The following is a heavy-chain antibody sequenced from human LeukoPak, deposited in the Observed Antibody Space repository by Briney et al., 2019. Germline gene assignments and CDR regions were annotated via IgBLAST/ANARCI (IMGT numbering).Heavy chain of an antibody. CDR3: ARAALLDYDFWSGYYTDGWFDP. V-gene: IGHV4-59*08. CDR1: GGSISSYY. D-gene: IGHD3-3*01. CDR2: IYYSGST. Sequence: SETLSVTCTVSGGSISSYYWSWIRQPPGNGLEWIGYIYYSGSTNYNPSLKSRVTISVDTSKNQFSLKLSSVTAADTAVYYCARAALLDYDFWSGYYTDGWFDPWGQGTLVTVFS. J-gene: IGHJ5*02.